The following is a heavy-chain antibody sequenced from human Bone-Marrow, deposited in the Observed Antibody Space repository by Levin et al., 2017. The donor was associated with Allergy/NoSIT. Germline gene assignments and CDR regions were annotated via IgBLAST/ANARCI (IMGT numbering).Heavy chain of an antibody. CDR3: AKGGHMSPFDY. Sequence: LSLTCAASGLTFSHYAMTWVRQAPGKGLEWVSTISGIGDITFYADSVKGRFTISRDNSGDSHSLQMNALRAEDTAVYYCAKGGHMSPFDYWGQGTLVTVSS. CDR1: GLTFSHYA. D-gene: IGHD5/OR15-5a*01. V-gene: IGHV3-23*01. CDR2: ISGIGDIT. J-gene: IGHJ4*02.